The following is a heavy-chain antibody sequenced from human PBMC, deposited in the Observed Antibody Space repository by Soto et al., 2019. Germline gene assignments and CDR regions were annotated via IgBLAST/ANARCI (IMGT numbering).Heavy chain of an antibody. CDR1: GYIFSDNY. Sequence: QVRLVQSGAEVKQPGASMKVSCKASGYIFSDNYIHWVRQAPGQGLEWMAWINPKSGGTNYARNFQGRVTLTRDTSISTAYMDLSRLTSDDTSVYYCARAREDSSGWFYYWGQGTLVTVSS. CDR2: INPKSGGT. CDR3: ARAREDSSGWFYY. V-gene: IGHV1-2*02. J-gene: IGHJ4*02. D-gene: IGHD6-19*01.